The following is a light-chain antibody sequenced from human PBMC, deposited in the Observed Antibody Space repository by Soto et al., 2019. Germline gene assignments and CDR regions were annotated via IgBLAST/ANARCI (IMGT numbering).Light chain of an antibody. V-gene: IGKV3D-15*01. J-gene: IGKJ5*01. CDR1: QSVSSD. CDR2: GIS. Sequence: EIVMTQSPATLSVSPGERSTLSCRASQSVSSDLAWYQHKPGQAPRLLIYGISKRATDIPDRFSGSGSGTEFTLTISSLQPEDFATYYCQQHGQWPITFGQGTRLEI. CDR3: QQHGQWPIT.